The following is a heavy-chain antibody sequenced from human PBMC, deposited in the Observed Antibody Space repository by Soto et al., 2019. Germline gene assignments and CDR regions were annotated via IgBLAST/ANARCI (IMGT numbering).Heavy chain of an antibody. CDR3: ASIVVGAQDYYYYGMDV. V-gene: IGHV3-30-3*01. Sequence: GGSLRLSCAASGFTFSSYAMHWVCQAPGKGLEWVAVISYDGSNKYYADSVKGRFTISRDNSKNTLYLQMNSLRAEDTAVYYCASIVVGAQDYYYYGMDVWGQGTTVTVSS. CDR1: GFTFSSYA. CDR2: ISYDGSNK. J-gene: IGHJ6*02. D-gene: IGHD2-15*01.